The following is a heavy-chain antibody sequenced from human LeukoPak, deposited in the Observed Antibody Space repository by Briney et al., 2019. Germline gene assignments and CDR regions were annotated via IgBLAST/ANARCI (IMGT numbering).Heavy chain of an antibody. Sequence: PGGSLRLSCAASGFTFSSYWMSWFRQIPGKGLEWLGNIKTDGSEKYYLDSVRGRFTISRDNAKNSLFLQMNSLRGEDTAVYYCARRAVRGVIRDYWGQGTLVTVSS. CDR3: ARRAVRGVIRDY. J-gene: IGHJ4*02. D-gene: IGHD3-10*01. V-gene: IGHV3-7*01. CDR1: GFTFSSYW. CDR2: IKTDGSEK.